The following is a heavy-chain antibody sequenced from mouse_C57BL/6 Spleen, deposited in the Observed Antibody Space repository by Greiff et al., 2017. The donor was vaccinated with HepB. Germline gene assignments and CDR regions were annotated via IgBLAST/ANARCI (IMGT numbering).Heavy chain of an antibody. CDR2: IDPENGDT. Sequence: EVQLQQSGAELVRPGASVKLSCTASGFNIKDDYMHWVKQRPEQGLEWIGWIDPENGDTEYASKFQGKATITADTSSNTAYLQLSSLTSEDTAVYYCTMGDSTRRFAYWGQGTLVTVSA. V-gene: IGHV14-4*01. J-gene: IGHJ3*01. CDR3: TMGDSTRRFAY. D-gene: IGHD2-5*01. CDR1: GFNIKDDY.